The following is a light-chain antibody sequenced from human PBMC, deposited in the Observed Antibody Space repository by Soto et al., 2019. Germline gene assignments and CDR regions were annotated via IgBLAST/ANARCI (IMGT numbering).Light chain of an antibody. CDR3: QQYHSYWT. CDR1: QTVRKNY. CDR2: DAS. Sequence: LTQSPGALYVSPGARATLSCRASQTVRKNYLAWYQQKPGHAPRLLIYDASSRATGIPDRFSGGGSGTEFTLTISSMTTDDFSTYYCQQYHSYWTFGQGTKVDNK. V-gene: IGKV3-20*01. J-gene: IGKJ1*01.